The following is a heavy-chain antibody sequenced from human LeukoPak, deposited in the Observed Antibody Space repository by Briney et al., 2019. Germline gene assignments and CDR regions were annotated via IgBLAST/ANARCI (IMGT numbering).Heavy chain of an antibody. CDR1: GFTFSNYT. V-gene: IGHV3-21*01. D-gene: IGHD1-14*01. J-gene: IGHJ6*03. CDR3: ARPAAEWQPGTNYYMDV. Sequence: GGSLRLSCAASGFTFSNYTINWVRQAPGKGLEWVSSISRSRSYIYYADSVKGRFTISRDNAKTSVFLQMNSLRAEDTAVYYCARPAAEWQPGTNYYMDVWGKGTTVTVSS. CDR2: ISRSRSYI.